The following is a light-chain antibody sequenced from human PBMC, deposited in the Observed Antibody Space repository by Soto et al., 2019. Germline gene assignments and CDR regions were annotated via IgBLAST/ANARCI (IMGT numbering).Light chain of an antibody. Sequence: EIVLTQSPGTLSLFPGERATLSCRASQSVSSRNLAWYRQKPGQAPSLLIYGAFNRATGIPDRFSGSGSATDFTLTISRLEPEDFALYYCLLYGDSPPAYTFGQGTKLDIK. CDR1: QSVSSRN. CDR3: LLYGDSPPAYT. J-gene: IGKJ2*01. CDR2: GAF. V-gene: IGKV3-20*01.